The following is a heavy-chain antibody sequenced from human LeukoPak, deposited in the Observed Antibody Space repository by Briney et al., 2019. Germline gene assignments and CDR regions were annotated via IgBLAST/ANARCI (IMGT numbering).Heavy chain of an antibody. CDR3: ARASWEPRYDY. CDR2: IYYSGST. V-gene: IGHV4-59*01. D-gene: IGHD1-26*01. CDR1: GGSISSYY. Sequence: SETLSLTCTVSGGSISSYYWSWIRQPPGKGLEWIGYIYYSGSTNYNPSLKSRVTISVDTSKNQFSLKLSSVTAADAAVYYCARASWEPRYDYWGQGTLVTVSS. J-gene: IGHJ4*02.